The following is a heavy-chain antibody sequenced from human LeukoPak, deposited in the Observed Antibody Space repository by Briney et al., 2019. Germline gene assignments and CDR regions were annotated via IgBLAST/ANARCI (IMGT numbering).Heavy chain of an antibody. J-gene: IGHJ5*02. D-gene: IGHD6-6*01. Sequence: KPSETLSLTCAVSGDSISAHYWSWVRQSPEKGLEWIGYISAITGNTNYNPSLKNRVTISVDKSTNHFSLSLTSVTAADTAVYYCARQTYSSSSGWVDPWGPGTLVTVSS. V-gene: IGHV4-4*09. CDR2: ISAITGNT. CDR3: ARQTYSSSSGWVDP. CDR1: GDSISAHY.